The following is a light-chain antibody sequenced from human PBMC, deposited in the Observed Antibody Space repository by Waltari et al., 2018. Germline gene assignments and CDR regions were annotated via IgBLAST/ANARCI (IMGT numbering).Light chain of an antibody. J-gene: IGKJ3*01. CDR3: QQYYNYPPT. CDR2: GAS. Sequence: AIRITQSQSSLSASTGDRVTITCRASQGISSYLAWYQQKPGKAPKLLIYGASTLQSGVPSRFSGSGSGTDFTLTISCLQSEDFATYYCQQYYNYPPTFGPGTKVDIK. V-gene: IGKV1-8*01. CDR1: QGISSY.